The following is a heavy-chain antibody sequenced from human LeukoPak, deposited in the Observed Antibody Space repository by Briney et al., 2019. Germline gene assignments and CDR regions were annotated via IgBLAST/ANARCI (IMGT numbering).Heavy chain of an antibody. CDR2: IIPIFGTA. Sequence: ASVKVSCKASGGTFSSYANSWVRQAPGQGLEWMGRIIPIFGTANYAQKFQGRVTITTDESTSTAYMELSSLRSEDTAVYYCARGPLRYCSSTSCYAGLGWFDPWGQGTLVTVSS. J-gene: IGHJ5*02. CDR1: GGTFSSYA. V-gene: IGHV1-69*05. CDR3: ARGPLRYCSSTSCYAGLGWFDP. D-gene: IGHD2-2*01.